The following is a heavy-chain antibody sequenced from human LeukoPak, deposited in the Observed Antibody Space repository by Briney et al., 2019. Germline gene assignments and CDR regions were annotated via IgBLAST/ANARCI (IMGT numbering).Heavy chain of an antibody. CDR2: IYYSGST. D-gene: IGHD6-13*01. V-gene: IGHV4-39*01. CDR1: GGSISSSSYY. CDR3: ARDLSSSWLYYFDY. J-gene: IGHJ4*02. Sequence: SETLSLTCTVSGGSISSSSYYWGWIRQPPGKGLEWIGSIYYSGSTYYNPSLKSRVTISVDTSKNQFPLKLSSVTAADTAVYYCARDLSSSWLYYFDYWGQGTLVTVSS.